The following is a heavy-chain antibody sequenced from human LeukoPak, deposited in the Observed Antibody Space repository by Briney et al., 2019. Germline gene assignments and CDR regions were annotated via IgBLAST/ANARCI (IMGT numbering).Heavy chain of an antibody. V-gene: IGHV4-34*01. J-gene: IGHJ6*02. CDR3: ARRDSGGVGYYYYGMDV. Sequence: KPSETLSLTCAVYGGSFSGYYWSWIRQPPGKGLEWIGGINHSGSTNYNPSLKSRVTISVDTSKNQFSLKLSSVTAADTAVYYCARRDSGGVGYYYYGMDVWGQGTTVTVSS. CDR1: GGSFSGYY. D-gene: IGHD2-15*01. CDR2: INHSGST.